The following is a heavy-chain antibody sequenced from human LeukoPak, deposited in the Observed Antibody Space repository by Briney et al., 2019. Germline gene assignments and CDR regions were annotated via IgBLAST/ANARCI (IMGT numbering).Heavy chain of an antibody. CDR2: IYYSGST. CDR3: ARITTTVTTTDY. J-gene: IGHJ4*02. V-gene: IGHV4-39*01. D-gene: IGHD4-4*01. CDR1: GGSISSYY. Sequence: SETLSLTCTVSGGSISSYYWGWIRQPPGKGLEWIGSIYYSGSTYYNPSLKSRVTISVDTSKNQFSLKLSSVTAADTAVYYCARITTTVTTTDYWGQGTLVTVSS.